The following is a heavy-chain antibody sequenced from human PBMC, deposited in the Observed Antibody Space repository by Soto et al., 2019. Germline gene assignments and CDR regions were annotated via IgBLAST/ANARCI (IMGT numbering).Heavy chain of an antibody. CDR1: GYTFTSYG. Sequence: ASVKVSCKASGYTFTSYGISWVRHAPGQGLEWMGWVSAYNGNTNYAQKLQGRVTMTTDTSTSTAYMELRSLRSDDTAVYYCARVVYYDSSGPSFDPWGQGTMVTVYS. V-gene: IGHV1-18*01. CDR2: VSAYNGNT. J-gene: IGHJ5*02. D-gene: IGHD3-22*01. CDR3: ARVVYYDSSGPSFDP.